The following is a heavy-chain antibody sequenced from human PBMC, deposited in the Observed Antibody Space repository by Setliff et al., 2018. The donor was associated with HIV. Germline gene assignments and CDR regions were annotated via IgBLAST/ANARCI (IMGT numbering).Heavy chain of an antibody. D-gene: IGHD3-10*01. Sequence: SETLSLTCTVSSGSISSGTYYWSWIRQPPGKGLEWIGSIYYSGSTYYNPSLKSRVTISVDRSKNQSSLKLSSVTAADTAVYYCARSAMVRGVILDYWGQGTLVTVSS. CDR3: ARSAMVRGVILDY. V-gene: IGHV4-39*07. CDR2: IYYSGST. J-gene: IGHJ4*02. CDR1: SGSISSGTYY.